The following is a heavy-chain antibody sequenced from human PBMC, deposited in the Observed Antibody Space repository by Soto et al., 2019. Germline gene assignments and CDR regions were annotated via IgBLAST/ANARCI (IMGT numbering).Heavy chain of an antibody. CDR1: GFTFSGHW. V-gene: IGHV3-74*03. D-gene: IGHD2-2*01. Sequence: EVQLVESGGDLVQPGGSLRLSCAASGFTFSGHWMHWVRQVPGKGLEWVSRINTDGGSSAYADSVKGRFTISRDNAKIALYLQMKGVRAEDTAVYYCAREAGYCSRTSCYRRAFDTWGQGTTVTVSS. J-gene: IGHJ3*02. CDR2: INTDGGSS. CDR3: AREAGYCSRTSCYRRAFDT.